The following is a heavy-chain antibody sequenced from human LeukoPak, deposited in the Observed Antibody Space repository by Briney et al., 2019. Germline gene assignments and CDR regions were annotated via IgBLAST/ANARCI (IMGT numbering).Heavy chain of an antibody. CDR2: IIPIFGTA. CDR3: ARDLSKARPQVAQ. V-gene: IGHV1-69*13. Sequence: SVKVSCKASGGTFSSYAISWVRQAPGQGLEWMGGIIPIFGTANYAQEFQGRVTITADESTSTAYMELSSLRSEDTAVYYCARDLSKARPQVAQWGQGTLVTVSS. D-gene: IGHD2-15*01. J-gene: IGHJ4*02. CDR1: GGTFSSYA.